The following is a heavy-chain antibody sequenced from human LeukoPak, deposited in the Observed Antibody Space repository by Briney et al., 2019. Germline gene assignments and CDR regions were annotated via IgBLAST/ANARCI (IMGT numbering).Heavy chain of an antibody. CDR2: ISGSGGST. CDR1: GFTFSSYA. CDR3: AKTEGRWLQFGDTYYFDY. Sequence: GGSLRLSCAASGFTFSSYAMRWGRQAPGKGLEWVSPISGSGGSTYCTDSVKGRFTISRDNSKNTLYLQMNSLRAEDTAVYYCAKTEGRWLQFGDTYYFDYWGQGTLVSVSS. D-gene: IGHD5-24*01. V-gene: IGHV3-23*01. J-gene: IGHJ4*02.